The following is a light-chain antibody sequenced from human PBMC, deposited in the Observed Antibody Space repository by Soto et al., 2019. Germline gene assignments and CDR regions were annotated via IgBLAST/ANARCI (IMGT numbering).Light chain of an antibody. Sequence: EILLTQSPGTLSLSPGERPTLSCRASQSVSSSYLAWYQQKPGQAPRILIYDASKRDTGIPARFSGSGSGTDFILTISRLEPEDFAVYYCQQRSNWPLTFGGGTKVDIK. J-gene: IGKJ4*01. V-gene: IGKV3D-20*02. CDR1: QSVSSSY. CDR3: QQRSNWPLT. CDR2: DAS.